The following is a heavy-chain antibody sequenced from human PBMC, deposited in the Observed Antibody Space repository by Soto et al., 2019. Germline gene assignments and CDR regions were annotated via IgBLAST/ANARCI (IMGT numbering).Heavy chain of an antibody. J-gene: IGHJ6*02. V-gene: IGHV3-33*01. CDR2: IWYDGSNK. CDR3: ARDTVDIVVVPAIYYYYYGMDV. D-gene: IGHD2-2*01. Sequence: PGGSLRLSCAASGFTFSSYGMHWVRQAPGKGLEWVAVIWYDGSNKYYADSVKGRFTISRDNSKNTLYLQMNSLRAEDTAVYYCARDTVDIVVVPAIYYYYYGMDVWGQGTTVTVS. CDR1: GFTFSSYG.